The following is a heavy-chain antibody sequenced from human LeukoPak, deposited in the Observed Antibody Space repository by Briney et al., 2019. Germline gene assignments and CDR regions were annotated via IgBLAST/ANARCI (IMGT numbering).Heavy chain of an antibody. Sequence: GGSLRLSCAASGFTVSSNYMSWVRQAPGKGLEWVSVIYSGGSTYYADSVKGRFTISRGNSKNTLYLQMNSLRAEDTAVYYCARDIVVGAFDPWGQGTLVTVSS. CDR2: IYSGGST. CDR3: ARDIVVGAFDP. CDR1: GFTVSSNY. D-gene: IGHD2-2*01. J-gene: IGHJ5*02. V-gene: IGHV3-53*01.